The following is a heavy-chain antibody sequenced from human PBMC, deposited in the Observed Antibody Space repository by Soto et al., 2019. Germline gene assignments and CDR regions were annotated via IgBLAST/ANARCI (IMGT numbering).Heavy chain of an antibody. CDR2: IKADGSDK. Sequence: PGGSLRLSCAASGFTFSDHWMSWVRQAPGKGLEGVANIKADGSDKYYVDSVKGRFTISRDNANNSLYLQMNSLRAEDTAVYYCAKEDFDWLLFFDYWGQGTLVTVSS. D-gene: IGHD3-9*01. CDR1: GFTFSDHW. CDR3: AKEDFDWLLFFDY. J-gene: IGHJ4*02. V-gene: IGHV3-7*05.